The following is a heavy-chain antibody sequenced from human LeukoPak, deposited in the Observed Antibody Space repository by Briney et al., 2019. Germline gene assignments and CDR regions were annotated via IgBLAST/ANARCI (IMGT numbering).Heavy chain of an antibody. D-gene: IGHD3-9*01. CDR1: GGTFNSYT. CDR2: IIPIFGKA. Sequence: ASVKVSCKTSGGTFNSYTIIWVRQAPGQGLEWMGVIIPIFGKANYAQKFQGRVTSTADDSTTTAYMELSSLRSEDTAVYYCARGTYDILTGTSLFAYYGMDVWGQGTTVTVSS. CDR3: ARGTYDILTGTSLFAYYGMDV. J-gene: IGHJ6*02. V-gene: IGHV1-69*01.